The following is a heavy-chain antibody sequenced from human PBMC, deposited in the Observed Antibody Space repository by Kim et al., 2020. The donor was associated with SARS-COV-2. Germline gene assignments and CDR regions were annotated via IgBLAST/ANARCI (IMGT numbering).Heavy chain of an antibody. CDR3: AKDRSSYYDILTGYWGDGMDV. J-gene: IGHJ6*02. Sequence: GGSLRLSCAASGFTFSSYGMHWVRQAPGKGLEWVAVIWYDGSNKYYVDSVKGRFTISRDNSKNTLYLQMNSLRAEDTAVYYCAKDRSSYYDILTGYWGDGMDVWGQGTTVTVSS. CDR2: IWYDGSNK. V-gene: IGHV3-33*06. CDR1: GFTFSSYG. D-gene: IGHD3-9*01.